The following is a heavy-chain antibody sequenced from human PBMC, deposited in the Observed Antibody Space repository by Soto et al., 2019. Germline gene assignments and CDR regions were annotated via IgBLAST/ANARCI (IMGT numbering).Heavy chain of an antibody. J-gene: IGHJ4*02. V-gene: IGHV5-51*01. Sequence: PGESLKISCKDSGYSSTNYWIGWVRQMPGKGLEWMGIIYPGDSDTRYSPSFRGQVTISADKSIRTAYLQWSSLKASDTAMYYCARRRSSGWFAFDYWGQGTLVTVSS. D-gene: IGHD6-19*01. CDR3: ARRRSSGWFAFDY. CDR1: GYSSTNYW. CDR2: IYPGDSDT.